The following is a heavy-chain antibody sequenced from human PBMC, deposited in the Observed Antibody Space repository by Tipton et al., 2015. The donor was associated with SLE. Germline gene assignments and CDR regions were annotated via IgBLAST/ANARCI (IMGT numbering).Heavy chain of an antibody. CDR1: GVSLSCRSKY. CDR3: ARLHGYSYGLNWFDP. V-gene: IGHV4-39*07. CDR2: IYYTGTTP. J-gene: IGHJ5*02. Sequence: TLSLTCTVSGVSLSCRSKYWAWIRQPPGKGLEWVGRIYYTGTTPYYNSFPKSRVTMSVDTSKNQFSLRLTSVIAADTAVYYCARLHGYSYGLNWFDPWGQGTLISVSS. D-gene: IGHD5-18*01.